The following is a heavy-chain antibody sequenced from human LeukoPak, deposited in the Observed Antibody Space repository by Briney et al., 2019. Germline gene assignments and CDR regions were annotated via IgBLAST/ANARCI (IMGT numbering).Heavy chain of an antibody. CDR1: GYTFTGYY. V-gene: IGHV1-2*02. D-gene: IGHD6-13*01. CDR3: ARSPSWSDAFDI. J-gene: IGHJ3*02. CDR2: INPNSGCT. Sequence: ASVKVSCKASGYTFTGYYMHWVRQAPGQGLEWMGWINPNSGCTNYAQKFQGRVTMTRDTSISTAYMELSRLRSDDTAVYYCARSPSWSDAFDIWGQGTMVTVSS.